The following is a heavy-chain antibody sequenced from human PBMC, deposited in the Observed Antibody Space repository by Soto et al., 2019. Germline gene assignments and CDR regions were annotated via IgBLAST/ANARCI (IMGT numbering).Heavy chain of an antibody. V-gene: IGHV3-NL1*01. CDR3: AKEVPTNPLDS. Sequence: GGSLRLSCAASGFSFSNDNMNWIRQAPGKGLEWVSSIISSGSFTYYADSVRGRFTISRDNSKSTLYLQMNSLRTEDTAVYYCAKEVPTNPLDSWGQGTLVTVSS. J-gene: IGHJ4*02. CDR1: GFSFSNDN. D-gene: IGHD5-12*01. CDR2: IISSGSFT.